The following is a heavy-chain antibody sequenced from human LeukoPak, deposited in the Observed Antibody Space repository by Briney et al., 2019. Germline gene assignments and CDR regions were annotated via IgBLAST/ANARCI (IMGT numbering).Heavy chain of an antibody. D-gene: IGHD4-23*01. CDR2: IKSKTDGGTT. CDR1: GFTFSSYS. J-gene: IGHJ4*02. V-gene: IGHV3-15*01. CDR3: TTDPLGGPVVSVLVDY. Sequence: GGSLRLSCAASGFTFSSYSMSWVRQAPGKGLEWVGRIKSKTDGGTTDYAAPVKGRFTISRDDSKNTLYLQMNSLKTEDTAVYYCTTDPLGGPVVSVLVDYWGQGTLVTVSS.